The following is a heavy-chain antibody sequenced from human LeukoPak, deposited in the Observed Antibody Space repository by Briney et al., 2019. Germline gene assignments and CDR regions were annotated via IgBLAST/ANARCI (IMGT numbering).Heavy chain of an antibody. CDR1: GGSFSGYY. V-gene: IGHV4-34*01. J-gene: IGHJ4*02. Sequence: PSETLSLTCAVYGGSFSGYYWSWIRQPPGKGLEWIGEINHSGSTNYNPSLKSRVTISVDTSKNQFSLKLSSVTAADTAVHYCARYYDFWSGYSAGGQMFDYWGQGTLVTVSS. CDR3: ARYYDFWSGYSAGGQMFDY. CDR2: INHSGST. D-gene: IGHD3-3*01.